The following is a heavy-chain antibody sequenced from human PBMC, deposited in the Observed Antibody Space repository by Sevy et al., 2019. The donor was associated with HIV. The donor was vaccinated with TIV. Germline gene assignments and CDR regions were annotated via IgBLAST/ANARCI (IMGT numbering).Heavy chain of an antibody. Sequence: GGSLRLSCAASGFTFSNAWMSWVRQAPGKGLEWVGRIKSKTDGGTTDYAAPVKGRFTISRDDSKNTLYLQMNSLKTADTAVYYCTTPPRYCSSTSCRHDYYYYYMDVWGKGTTVTVSS. D-gene: IGHD2-2*01. J-gene: IGHJ6*03. CDR1: GFTFSNAW. CDR2: IKSKTDGGTT. CDR3: TTPPRYCSSTSCRHDYYYYYMDV. V-gene: IGHV3-15*01.